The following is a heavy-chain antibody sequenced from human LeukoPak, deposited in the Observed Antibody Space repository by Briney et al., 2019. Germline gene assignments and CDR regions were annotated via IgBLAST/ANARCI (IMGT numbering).Heavy chain of an antibody. CDR1: GFTFSSYD. V-gene: IGHV3-13*04. J-gene: IGHJ6*02. CDR3: ARRHPFYQYGMDV. CDR2: IGIAGDT. Sequence: GGSLRLSCAASGFTFSSYDMHWVRQATGKGLEWVSAIGIAGDTYYPGSVKGRFTISRESAKNSLYLQMNSLRAGDTAVYYCARRHPFYQYGMDVWGQGTTVTVSS.